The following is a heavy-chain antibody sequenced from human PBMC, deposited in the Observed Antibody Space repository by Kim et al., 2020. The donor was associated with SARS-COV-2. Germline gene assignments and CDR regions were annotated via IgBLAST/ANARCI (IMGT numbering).Heavy chain of an antibody. Sequence: GGSLRLSCAASGFTFSSYWMSWVRQAPGKGLEWVANIKQDGSEKYYVDSVKGRFTISRDNAKNSLYLQMNSLRAEDTAVYYCARVPIHYYDSSGPLYWGQGTLVTVSS. V-gene: IGHV3-7*01. CDR1: GFTFSSYW. CDR3: ARVPIHYYDSSGPLY. D-gene: IGHD3-22*01. CDR2: IKQDGSEK. J-gene: IGHJ4*02.